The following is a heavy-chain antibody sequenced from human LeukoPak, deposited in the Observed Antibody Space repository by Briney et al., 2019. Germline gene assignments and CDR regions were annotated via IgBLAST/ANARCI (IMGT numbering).Heavy chain of an antibody. J-gene: IGHJ3*02. Sequence: SETLSLTCTVSGGSISSSGYYWGWIRQPPGKGLEWIGSIYYSGSTYYNPSLKSRVTISVDTSKNQFSLKLSSVTAADTAVYYCARLPQEDAFDIWGQGTVVTVSS. V-gene: IGHV4-39*01. CDR3: ARLPQEDAFDI. CDR1: GGSISSSGYY. CDR2: IYYSGST.